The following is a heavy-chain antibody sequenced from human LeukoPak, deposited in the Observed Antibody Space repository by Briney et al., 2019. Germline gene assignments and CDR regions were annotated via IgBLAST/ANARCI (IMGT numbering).Heavy chain of an antibody. CDR3: ARANALYCGSTSCLFDY. V-gene: IGHV1-2*02. CDR2: INPNSGGT. J-gene: IGHJ4*02. CDR1: GYTFTDYY. Sequence: ASVKVSCKASGYTFTDYYIHWVRQAPGQGLEWMAWINPNSGGTYYAQNFHDRITLTRDTSISTAYMELSRLRSDDTAIYYCARANALYCGSTSCLFDYWGQGTLVTVSS. D-gene: IGHD2-2*01.